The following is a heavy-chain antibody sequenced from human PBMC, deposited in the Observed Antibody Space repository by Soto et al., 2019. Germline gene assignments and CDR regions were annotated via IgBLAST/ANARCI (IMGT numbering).Heavy chain of an antibody. D-gene: IGHD6-13*01. CDR3: ARDDGSSWQLDY. CDR2: IIPGNGNT. CDR1: GYTFSRYA. Sequence: ASVKVSCKASGYTFSRYAMHWVRQVPGQRLEWMGWIIPGNGNTKYSQKFQGRVTITSDTSASTVYMELNSLRSEDTAMYYCARDDGSSWQLDYWCQGAPVTVSS. J-gene: IGHJ4*02. V-gene: IGHV1-3*01.